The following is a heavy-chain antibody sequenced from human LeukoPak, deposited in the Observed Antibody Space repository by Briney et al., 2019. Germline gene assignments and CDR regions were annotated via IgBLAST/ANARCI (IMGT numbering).Heavy chain of an antibody. CDR3: ARDSITVSVGAFDI. V-gene: IGHV3-64*01. CDR1: GFTFSHYA. CDR2: ISSNGGST. Sequence: GGSLRLSCAASGFTFSHYATHWVRQAPGKGLEYVSAISSNGGSTYYANSVKGRFTISRDNSKNTLYLQMGSLRAEDMGVYYCARDSITVSVGAFDIWGQGTMVIVSS. D-gene: IGHD2-2*01. J-gene: IGHJ3*02.